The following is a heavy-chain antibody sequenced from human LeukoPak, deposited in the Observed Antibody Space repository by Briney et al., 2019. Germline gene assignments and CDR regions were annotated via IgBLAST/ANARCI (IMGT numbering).Heavy chain of an antibody. CDR3: ARDGRYSSGSEFDY. CDR2: ISAYNGNT. Sequence: ASVKVSCKASGYTFTSYGISWVRQAAGQGLEWIGWISAYNGNTNYAQKLQGRVTMTTDTSTSTAYMELRSLRSDDTAVYYCARDGRYSSGSEFDYWGQGTLVTVSS. J-gene: IGHJ4*02. V-gene: IGHV1-18*01. D-gene: IGHD6-19*01. CDR1: GYTFTSYG.